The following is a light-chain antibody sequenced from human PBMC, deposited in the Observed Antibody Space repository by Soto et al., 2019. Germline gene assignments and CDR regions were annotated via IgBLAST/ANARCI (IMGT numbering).Light chain of an antibody. CDR1: QSVLFSSNNKNY. J-gene: IGKJ4*01. CDR3: QQYSSTLLT. V-gene: IGKV4-1*01. Sequence: DIVMTQSPDSLAVFLGERATINCKSSQSVLFSSNNKNYLAWYQQKPGQPPKLLIYWASTREVGVPDRFSGSGSGPDFTLTISSVQAEDVAVYYCQQYSSTLLTFGGGTKVEIK. CDR2: WAS.